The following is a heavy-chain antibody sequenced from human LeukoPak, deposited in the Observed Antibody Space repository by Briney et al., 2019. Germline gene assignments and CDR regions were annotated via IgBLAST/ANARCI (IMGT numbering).Heavy chain of an antibody. CDR3: AKGSGGGRPYYFDF. CDR1: GFTFSGYV. Sequence: GGSMRLSCSATGFTFSGYVMSWVRQAPGKGLEWVSALNGNSDSTFYPDSVKGRFTISRDNSKNTLYLQMNSLGVEDTAIYYCAKGSGGGRPYYFDFWGQGALVTVSS. J-gene: IGHJ4*02. CDR2: LNGNSDST. D-gene: IGHD3-16*01. V-gene: IGHV3-23*01.